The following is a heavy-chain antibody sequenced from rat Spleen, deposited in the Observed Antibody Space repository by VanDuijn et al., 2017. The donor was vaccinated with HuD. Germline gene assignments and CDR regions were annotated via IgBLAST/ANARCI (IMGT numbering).Heavy chain of an antibody. Sequence: EVQLVESGGGLVQPGGSLIFSCAASGFSFSSYYMAWVRQAPTKGLEWVASISNVGGDTHYRDSVKGRFTVSRDNAKATLYLQMDSLRSEDTATYYCTRLDYGGSYFDYWGQGVMVTVCS. D-gene: IGHD1-11*01. CDR1: GFSFSSYY. CDR2: ISNVGGDT. V-gene: IGHV5S23*01. J-gene: IGHJ2*01. CDR3: TRLDYGGSYFDY.